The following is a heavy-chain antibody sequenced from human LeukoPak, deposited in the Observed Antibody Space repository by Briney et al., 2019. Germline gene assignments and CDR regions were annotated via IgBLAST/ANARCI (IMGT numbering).Heavy chain of an antibody. CDR3: ARVVAAAGLPDYYYGMDV. D-gene: IGHD6-13*01. Sequence: GGSLRLSCAASGFTFSSYWMSWVRQAPGKGLEWVANIKQDGSEKYYVDSMKGRFTISRDNAKNSPYLQMNSLRAEDTAVYYCARVVAAAGLPDYYYGMDVWGQGTTVTVSS. J-gene: IGHJ6*02. V-gene: IGHV3-7*01. CDR2: IKQDGSEK. CDR1: GFTFSSYW.